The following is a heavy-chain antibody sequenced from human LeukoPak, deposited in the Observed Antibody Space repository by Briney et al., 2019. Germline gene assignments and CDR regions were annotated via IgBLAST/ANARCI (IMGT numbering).Heavy chain of an antibody. CDR2: ICGSCGST. CDR3: AKGRWEVNLSDALDI. Sequence: QTGGSLRLSCAASGFTFSSYAMSWVRQAPGKGPEWVSGICGSCGSTYYADSVKGRFTISRDNSKNTLYLQMNSLRAEDTAVYYCAKGRWEVNLSDALDIWGQGTLVTVSS. V-gene: IGHV3-23*01. D-gene: IGHD1-26*01. CDR1: GFTFSSYA. J-gene: IGHJ3*02.